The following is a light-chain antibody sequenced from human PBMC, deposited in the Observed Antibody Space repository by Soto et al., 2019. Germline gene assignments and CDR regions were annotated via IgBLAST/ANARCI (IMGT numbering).Light chain of an antibody. J-gene: IGLJ2*01. Sequence: QSALTQPASVSGSPGQSITISCTGTGSDVGGYNYVSWYQQHTGKAPKVMIYDVSNRPSGVSNRFSGSKSGNTASLTISGLQAEDDADYYCSSYTSASTPLVFGGGTQLTVL. CDR1: GSDVGGYNY. CDR3: SSYTSASTPLV. V-gene: IGLV2-14*01. CDR2: DVS.